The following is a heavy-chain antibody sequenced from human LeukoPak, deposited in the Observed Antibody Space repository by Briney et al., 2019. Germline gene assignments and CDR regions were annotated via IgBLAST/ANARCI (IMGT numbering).Heavy chain of an antibody. V-gene: IGHV3-72*01. J-gene: IGHJ4*02. Sequence: GGSLRLSCAASGFIFNDYYMDWVRQAPGKGLEWVGRSKARAESYTTYYAASVKGRFIISRDNSKNLLYLQMNSLETEDTAVYYCARDNMRSYDSWGQVTLVTVSS. CDR1: GFIFNDYY. CDR2: SKARAESYTT. D-gene: IGHD3-10*01. CDR3: ARDNMRSYDS.